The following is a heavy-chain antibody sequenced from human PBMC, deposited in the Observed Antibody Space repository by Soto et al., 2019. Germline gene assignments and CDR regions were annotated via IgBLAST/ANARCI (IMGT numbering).Heavy chain of an antibody. CDR3: ARGSWDDVSGHYYMDV. CDR1: GDSVSSHSAG. Sequence: QVQLQQSSPGLVKPSQALSLTCDISGDSVSSHSAGWNWIRQTPSRGLKSLGRTYYKSKWYYTYAASVKSRISVSPDTSKNQFSLQLTSVTPEDTAFYYCARGSWDDVSGHYYMDVWHKGTTVPVSS. J-gene: IGHJ6*03. V-gene: IGHV6-1*01. D-gene: IGHD1-1*01. CDR2: TYYKSKWYY.